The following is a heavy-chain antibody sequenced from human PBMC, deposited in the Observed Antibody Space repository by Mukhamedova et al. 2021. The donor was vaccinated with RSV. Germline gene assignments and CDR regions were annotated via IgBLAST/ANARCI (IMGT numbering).Heavy chain of an antibody. Sequence: VRQAPGKGLEWVAVIWYDGGNKYYADSVKGRFTISRDNSKNTLYLQMNSLRAEDTAVYYFARDRYSSSWHYSYYYIDVWGKRTPV. V-gene: IGHV3-33*01. CDR3: ARDRYSSSWHYSYYYIDV. CDR2: IWYDGGNK. J-gene: IGHJ6*03. D-gene: IGHD6-13*01.